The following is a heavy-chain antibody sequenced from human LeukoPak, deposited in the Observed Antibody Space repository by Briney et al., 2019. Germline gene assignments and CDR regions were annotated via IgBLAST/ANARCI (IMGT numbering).Heavy chain of an antibody. Sequence: GGSLRLSCAASGFTFSSYAMSWVRQAPGKRLEWVSAISGSGGSTYYADSVKGRFTISRDNSKNTLYLQMNSLRAEDTAVYYCVPMVATAYDYWGQGTLVTVSS. CDR1: GFTFSSYA. CDR2: ISGSGGST. CDR3: VPMVATAYDY. J-gene: IGHJ4*02. D-gene: IGHD5-12*01. V-gene: IGHV3-23*01.